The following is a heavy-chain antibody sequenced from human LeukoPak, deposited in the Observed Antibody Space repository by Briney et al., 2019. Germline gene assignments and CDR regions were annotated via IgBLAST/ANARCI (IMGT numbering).Heavy chain of an antibody. J-gene: IGHJ3*02. V-gene: IGHV3-64D*06. CDR1: GLTFSLYS. CDR2: ISTNGGST. Sequence: PGGSLRLSCSASGLTFSLYSMHWARQAPGKGLEYVSGISTNGGSTYYADSVKGRFTISRDNSKNTLYLQMSTLRAEDTAVYYCVTELGIGGFDIWGQGTMVTVSS. D-gene: IGHD7-27*01. CDR3: VTELGIGGFDI.